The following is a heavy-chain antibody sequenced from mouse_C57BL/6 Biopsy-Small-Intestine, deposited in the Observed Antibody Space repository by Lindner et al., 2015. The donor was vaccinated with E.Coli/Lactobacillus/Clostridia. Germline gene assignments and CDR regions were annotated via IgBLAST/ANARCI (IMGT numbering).Heavy chain of an antibody. CDR1: GNTFSDYY. D-gene: IGHD1-1*01. Sequence: SVKVSCKASGNTFSDYYIHWVRQAPGQGLEWMGRIKPNSDGTNYAQKFQGRVTLTRDTSINTAYMELSRLESDDTAIYYCARGPWTSSASYYFDSWGQGTLVTVSS. CDR2: IKPNSDGT. J-gene: IGHJ2*01. V-gene: IGHV1-64*01. CDR3: ARGPWTSSASYYFDS.